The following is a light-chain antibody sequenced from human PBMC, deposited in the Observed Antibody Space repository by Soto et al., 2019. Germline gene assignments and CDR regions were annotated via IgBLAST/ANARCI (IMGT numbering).Light chain of an antibody. V-gene: IGKV3-20*01. J-gene: IGKJ1*01. CDR2: GAS. CDR3: QHYGRSPPSWT. CDR1: RSVSSSY. Sequence: ETVLTQSPGTRSLSPGERATLFCRASRSVSSSYLAWYQQKPGQAPRLLIYGASSRATGIPDRFSGSGSGTDFTLTISRLEPEDFSVYYCQHYGRSPPSWTFGQGTKVEIK.